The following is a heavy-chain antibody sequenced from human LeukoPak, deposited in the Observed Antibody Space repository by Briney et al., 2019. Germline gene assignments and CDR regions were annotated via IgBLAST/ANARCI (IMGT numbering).Heavy chain of an antibody. Sequence: PSATLSLTCVVSGYPISSGYYWGWIRQPPGKVLEWIGSIYHSGTTYYNPSLKSRVTISVDTSKNQFSLKLSSVTAADTAVYYCASVRLFSGDGDRGKFDYWGQGTLVTVSS. D-gene: IGHD4-17*01. CDR3: ASVRLFSGDGDRGKFDY. CDR2: IYHSGTT. V-gene: IGHV4-38-2*01. J-gene: IGHJ4*02. CDR1: GYPISSGYY.